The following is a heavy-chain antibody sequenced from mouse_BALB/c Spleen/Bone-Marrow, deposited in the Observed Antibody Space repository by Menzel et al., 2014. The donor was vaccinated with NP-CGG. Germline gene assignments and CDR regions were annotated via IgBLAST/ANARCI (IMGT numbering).Heavy chain of an antibody. V-gene: IGHV1-5*01. CDR1: GYTFSNYW. J-gene: IGHJ2*01. CDR2: IHPGNSDT. CDR3: TTLARNNFDY. Sequence: VQLQQSGTVLARPGAAVKMSCKASGYTFSNYWMHWIKQRPGQGLEWIGTIHPGNSDTTYNQKFKGKAKLTAITSTSTAYMELSSQTNEDSAVYYCTTLARNNFDYWGQGTTLTISS. D-gene: IGHD5-1-1*01.